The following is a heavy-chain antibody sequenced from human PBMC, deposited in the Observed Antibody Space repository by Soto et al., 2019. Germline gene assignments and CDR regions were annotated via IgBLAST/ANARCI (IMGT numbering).Heavy chain of an antibody. CDR1: GVIFTNYA. D-gene: IGHD6-13*01. CDR3: AILALAAAGWFDY. J-gene: IGHJ4*02. V-gene: IGHV3-23*01. Sequence: EVQVSESGGGLVRPGGSLRLPCAASGVIFTNYAMNWIRQAPGNGRDWGSVIGGSGGSTSYADSVKGRFTISRDNSKSTLYLQMNSLRAEDTAVYYCAILALAAAGWFDYWGQVTLVTVSS. CDR2: IGGSGGST.